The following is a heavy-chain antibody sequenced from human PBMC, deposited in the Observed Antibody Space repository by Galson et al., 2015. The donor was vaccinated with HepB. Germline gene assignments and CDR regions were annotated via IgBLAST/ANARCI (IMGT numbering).Heavy chain of an antibody. CDR2: ISSNGGST. Sequence: SLRLSCAASGFTFSFYTMHWVRQAPGKGLEYVSSISSNGGSTNYADSVKGRFTISRDNSKNTLYLQMSSLRAEDTAVYYCVKIPFLEWLSSRMDMDVWGKGTTVTVSS. CDR3: VKIPFLEWLSSRMDMDV. J-gene: IGHJ6*03. D-gene: IGHD3-3*01. V-gene: IGHV3-64D*06. CDR1: GFTFSFYT.